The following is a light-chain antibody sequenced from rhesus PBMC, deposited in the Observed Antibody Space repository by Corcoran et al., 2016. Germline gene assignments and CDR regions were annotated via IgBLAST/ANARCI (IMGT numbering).Light chain of an antibody. CDR2: KAT. CDR1: ENVNNY. J-gene: IGKJ3*01. CDR3: QHSYGTPFT. Sequence: DIQMTQSPSSMSASVGDRVTITCRASENVNNYFHWYQQKPGKAPKHQNYKATTLQSGVPSRFSCSGSGTDFTLTISSLHPEDFATYYCQHSYGTPFTFGPGTKLDIK. V-gene: IGKV1-74*01.